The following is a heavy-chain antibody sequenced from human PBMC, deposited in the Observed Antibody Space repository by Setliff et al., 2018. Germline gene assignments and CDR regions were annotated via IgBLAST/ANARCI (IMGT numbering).Heavy chain of an antibody. J-gene: IGHJ5*02. CDR3: AKSWVVPAAITFSGFDP. D-gene: IGHD2-2*01. CDR2: IKEDGSAK. CDR1: GFTFSRYW. Sequence: PGGSLRLSCVASGFTFSRYWMSWVRQAPGKGLEWVANIKEDGSAKYYMDSVKGRFTMSRDNAKNTLYLQMNSLRAEDTAVYYCAKSWVVPAAITFSGFDPWGQGTLVTVSS. V-gene: IGHV3-7*03.